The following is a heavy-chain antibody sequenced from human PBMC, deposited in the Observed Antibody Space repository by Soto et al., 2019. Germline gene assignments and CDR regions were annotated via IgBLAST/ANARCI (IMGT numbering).Heavy chain of an antibody. CDR3: ARRYGASFDY. V-gene: IGHV4-31*03. CDR2: SYYSGST. J-gene: IGHJ4*02. CDR1: GDSINNGAYY. Sequence: SETLSLTCSVSGDSINNGAYYWNWIRQHPDKRLEWIGYSYYSGSTFYAPSLRSRVTISVDTSKNQLSLKLSSVTAADTAVYYCARRYGASFDYWGQGTLVTVSS. D-gene: IGHD4-17*01.